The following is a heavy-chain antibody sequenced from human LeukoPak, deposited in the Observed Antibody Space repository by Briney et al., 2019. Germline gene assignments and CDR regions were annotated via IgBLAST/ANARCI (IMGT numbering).Heavy chain of an antibody. Sequence: SETLSLTCTVSGASISSYYWSWIRQPAGKGLEWIGRIYTSGSTNYNPSLRSRVTMSVDTSKNQFSLKLSSVTAADTAVYYCASFFFLGTREGYGSGSYYPRPEYFQHWGQGTLVTVSS. CDR2: IYTSGST. J-gene: IGHJ1*01. CDR1: GASISSYY. D-gene: IGHD3-10*01. V-gene: IGHV4-4*07. CDR3: ASFFFLGTREGYGSGSYYPRPEYFQH.